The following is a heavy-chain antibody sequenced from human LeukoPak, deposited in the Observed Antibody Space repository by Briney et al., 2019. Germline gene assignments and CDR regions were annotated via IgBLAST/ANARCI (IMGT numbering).Heavy chain of an antibody. V-gene: IGHV3-30-3*01. J-gene: IGHJ4*02. Sequence: GGSLRLSCAASGFTFSSHAMRWVREAPGKGLVWVAYISYDGSIKYYADSVKGRLTISRDNSKNTLYLQMSSLRTEDTAVYYCARDRSRNYSCDYWGQGTLVSVSS. D-gene: IGHD2-2*01. CDR3: ARDRSRNYSCDY. CDR2: ISYDGSIK. CDR1: GFTFSSHA.